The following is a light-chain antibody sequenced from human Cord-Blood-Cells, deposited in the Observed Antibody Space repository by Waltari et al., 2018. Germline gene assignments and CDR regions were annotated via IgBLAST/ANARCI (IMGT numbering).Light chain of an antibody. Sequence: QSALTQPPSASGSPGQSVSISCTGTSRDVGGFKYGTWYQQHPGKAPKLMIYEVSKRPSGVPDRFSGSKSGNTASLTVSGLQAEDEADYYCSSYAGSNNYVFGTGTKVTVL. CDR3: SSYAGSNNYV. V-gene: IGLV2-8*01. CDR1: SRDVGGFKY. J-gene: IGLJ1*01. CDR2: EVS.